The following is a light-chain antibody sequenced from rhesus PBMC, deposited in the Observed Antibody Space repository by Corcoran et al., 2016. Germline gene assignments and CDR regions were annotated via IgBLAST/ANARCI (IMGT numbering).Light chain of an antibody. CDR3: QQYSNWPRT. CDR2: DGA. J-gene: IGKJ1*01. CDR1: QSGSSS. Sequence: EIVLTQSPATLSLSPGERATLSCRASQSGSSSLAWYQQKPGQAPRLLIYDGARRAPGIPDRFSGRGSGTAFTLPISSLGPEDVGVYYCQQYSNWPRTFGQGTKVEIK. V-gene: IGKV3-17*01.